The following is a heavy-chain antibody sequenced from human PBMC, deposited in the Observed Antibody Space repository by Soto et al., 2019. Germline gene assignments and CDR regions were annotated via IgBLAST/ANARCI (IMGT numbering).Heavy chain of an antibody. CDR3: ARDIGEMSAV. V-gene: IGHV3-21*06. CDR1: GFTFSGST. CDR2: ISSSSSYI. Sequence: PGGSLRLSCTGSGFTFSGSTMTWGRQGPGRGLEWVSSISSSSSYIYFADSLKGRFTISRDNAKNSLYLQMNSLRAEDTAVYYCARDIGEMSAVWGQGTQVTVSS. J-gene: IGHJ4*02. D-gene: IGHD3-10*01.